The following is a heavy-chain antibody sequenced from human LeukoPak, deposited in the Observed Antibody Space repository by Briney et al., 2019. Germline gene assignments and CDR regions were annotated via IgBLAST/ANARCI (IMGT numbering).Heavy chain of an antibody. Sequence: SETLSLTCTVSSGSISDYYWSWIRQSTGKGLEWIGRIYISGSTSYNPSLKSRVTMSVDTSKNQFSLNLTSVTAADTAVYYCTRSYASGSSDYWGQGTLVIVSS. CDR2: IYISGST. J-gene: IGHJ4*02. D-gene: IGHD3-10*01. CDR1: SGSISDYY. CDR3: TRSYASGSSDY. V-gene: IGHV4-4*07.